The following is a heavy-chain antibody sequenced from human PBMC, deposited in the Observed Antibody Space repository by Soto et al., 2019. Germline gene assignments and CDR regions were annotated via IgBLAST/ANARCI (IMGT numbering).Heavy chain of an antibody. V-gene: IGHV3-74*01. CDR1: GFTISSHC. D-gene: IGHD6-25*01. J-gene: IGHJ4*02. CDR3: LQGSGGLDG. Sequence: DGSLRLSCAASGFTISSHCIHWVRQAPRKGLVWVSRIDTDGSRTNYAESVKGRFTMSRDNAKNTAFLQMNSLRAEDTAVYYCLQGSGGLDGWGQGTLVTVS. CDR2: IDTDGSRT.